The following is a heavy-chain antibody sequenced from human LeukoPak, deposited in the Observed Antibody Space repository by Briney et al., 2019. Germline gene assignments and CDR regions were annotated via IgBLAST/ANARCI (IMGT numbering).Heavy chain of an antibody. D-gene: IGHD2-21*02. CDR3: ARDPLTVTHGYFDY. CDR1: GFTFSDYY. Sequence: GGSLRLSCAASGFTFSDYYMSWIRQAPGKGLEWVSYISSSGSTIYYADSVKGRFTISRNNAKNSLYLQMNSLRAEDTAVYYCARDPLTVTHGYFDYWGQGTLVTVSS. J-gene: IGHJ4*02. CDR2: ISSSGSTI. V-gene: IGHV3-11*01.